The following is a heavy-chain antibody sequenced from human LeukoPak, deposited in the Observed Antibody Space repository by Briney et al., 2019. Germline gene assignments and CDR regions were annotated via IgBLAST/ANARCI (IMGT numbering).Heavy chain of an antibody. CDR1: GFTFSSYA. CDR2: ISYDGSNK. CDR3: ARAGIAAAGSPFDY. V-gene: IGHV3-30*04. Sequence: GGSLRISCAASGFTFSSYAMHRVRQAPGKGLEWVAVISYDGSNKYYADSVKGRFTISRDNSKNTLYLQMNSLRAEDTAVYYCARAGIAAAGSPFDYWGQGTLVTVTS. J-gene: IGHJ4*02. D-gene: IGHD6-13*01.